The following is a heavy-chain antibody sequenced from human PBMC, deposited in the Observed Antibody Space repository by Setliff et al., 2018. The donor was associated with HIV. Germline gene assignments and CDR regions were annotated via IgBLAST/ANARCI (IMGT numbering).Heavy chain of an antibody. CDR3: GGNCYYSIDY. CDR2: IYHSGST. CDR1: GGSISSNW. Sequence: SETLSLTCAVSGGSISSNWWSWVRQSPGKGLEWIGEIYHSGSTHYNPSLLSRVTISVDKSKSQFSLKLNSVTAADTAVYYCGGNCYYSIDYWGQGTLVTVSS. V-gene: IGHV4-4*02. D-gene: IGHD3-22*01. J-gene: IGHJ4*02.